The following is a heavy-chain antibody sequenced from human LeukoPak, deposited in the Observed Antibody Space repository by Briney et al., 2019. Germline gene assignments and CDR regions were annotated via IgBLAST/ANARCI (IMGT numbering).Heavy chain of an antibody. J-gene: IGHJ6*02. CDR3: AGDRGVVLAAYYYYYGMDV. D-gene: IGHD2-2*01. V-gene: IGHV3-48*03. CDR2: ISSSGSTI. Sequence: PGGSLRLSCAASGFTFSSYEMNWVRQAPGKGLEWVSYISSSGSTIYYADSVKGRFTISRDNAKNSLYLQMNSLRAEDTAVYYCAGDRGVVLAAYYYYYGMDVWGQGTTVTVSS. CDR1: GFTFSSYE.